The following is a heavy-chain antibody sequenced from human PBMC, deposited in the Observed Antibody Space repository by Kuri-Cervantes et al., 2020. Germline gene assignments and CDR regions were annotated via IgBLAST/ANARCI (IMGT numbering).Heavy chain of an antibody. CDR2: INHSGST. J-gene: IGHJ4*02. V-gene: IGHV4-34*01. CDR3: AKSGNFEGLF. CDR1: GGSFSGYY. Sequence: SETLSLTCAVYGGSFSGYYWSWIRQPPGKGLEWIGEINHSGSTNYNPSLKSRVTISVDTSKNQISLKLTSVTAADTAVYYCAKSGNFEGLFWGQGALVTVSS. D-gene: IGHD1-7*01.